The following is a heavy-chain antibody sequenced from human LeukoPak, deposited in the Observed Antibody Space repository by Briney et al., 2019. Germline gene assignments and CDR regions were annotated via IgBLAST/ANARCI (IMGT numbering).Heavy chain of an antibody. CDR3: ARDRRITIAPSGAFDI. Sequence: PGGSLRLSCAASGFTFSSYSMNWVRQAPGKGLEWVSSISSSSSYIYYADSVKGRFTISRDNAKNSLYLQMNSLRAEDTAVYYCARDRRITIAPSGAFDIWGQGTMVTVSS. J-gene: IGHJ3*02. CDR2: ISSSSSYI. V-gene: IGHV3-21*01. CDR1: GFTFSSYS. D-gene: IGHD3-10*01.